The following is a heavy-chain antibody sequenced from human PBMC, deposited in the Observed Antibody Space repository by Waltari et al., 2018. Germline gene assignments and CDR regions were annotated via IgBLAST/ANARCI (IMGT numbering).Heavy chain of an antibody. V-gene: IGHV4-34*01. CDR1: GGSFSGYY. D-gene: IGHD6-19*01. J-gene: IGHJ6*03. CDR3: ARGLRYSSGWSYYYYYMDV. Sequence: QVQLQQWGAGLLKPSETLSLTCAVYGGSFSGYYWRWIPQPPGKGLEWIGEINHSGSTNYNPSLKSRVTISVDTSKNQFSLKLSSVTAADTAVYYCARGLRYSSGWSYYYYYMDVWGKGTTVTISS. CDR2: INHSGST.